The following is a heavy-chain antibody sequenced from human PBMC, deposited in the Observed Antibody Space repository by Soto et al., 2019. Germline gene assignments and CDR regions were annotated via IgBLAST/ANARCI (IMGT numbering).Heavy chain of an antibody. V-gene: IGHV1-69*06. Sequence: SVKVSCKASGGTFSSYAISWVRQAPGQGLEWMGGIIPIFGTANYAQKFQGRVTITADKSTSTACMELSSLRSEDTAVYYCARGGYYGVWRGSPRGVYWFAPWGQGTPVTVPS. J-gene: IGHJ5*02. CDR3: ARGGYYGVWRGSPRGVYWFAP. D-gene: IGHD3-3*01. CDR1: GGTFSSYA. CDR2: IIPIFGTA.